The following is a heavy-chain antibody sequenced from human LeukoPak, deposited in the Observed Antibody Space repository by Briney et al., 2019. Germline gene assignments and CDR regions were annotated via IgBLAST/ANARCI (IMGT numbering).Heavy chain of an antibody. V-gene: IGHV3-30-3*01. CDR1: GFTFSSYA. CDR3: ARARRIAAATFDY. Sequence: PGRSLRLSCAASGFTFSSYAMHWVRQAPGKGLEWVAVISYDGSNKYYADSVKGRFTISRDNSKNTLYLQMNSLRAEDTAVYYCARARRIAAATFDYWGQGTLVTASS. J-gene: IGHJ4*02. CDR2: ISYDGSNK. D-gene: IGHD6-13*01.